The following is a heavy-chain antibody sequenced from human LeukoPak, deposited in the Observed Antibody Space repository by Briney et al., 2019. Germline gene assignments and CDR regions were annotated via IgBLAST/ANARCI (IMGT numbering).Heavy chain of an antibody. CDR3: ARDLRYCSSTSCYAALGY. Sequence: PGGSLRLSCAASGFTFSSYGMHWVRPAPGKGLEWVAVIWYDGSNKYYADSVKGRFTISRDNSKNTLYLQMNSLRAEDTAVYYCARDLRYCSSTSCYAALGYWGQGTLVTVSS. D-gene: IGHD2-2*01. J-gene: IGHJ4*02. CDR1: GFTFSSYG. V-gene: IGHV3-33*01. CDR2: IWYDGSNK.